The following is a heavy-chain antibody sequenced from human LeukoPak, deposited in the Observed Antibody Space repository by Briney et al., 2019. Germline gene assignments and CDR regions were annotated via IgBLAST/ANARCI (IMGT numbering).Heavy chain of an antibody. J-gene: IGHJ4*02. D-gene: IGHD6-25*01. CDR3: ARPAGYPGLNYFDY. V-gene: IGHV4-34*01. CDR1: GGSFSGYY. Sequence: PSETLSLTCAVYGGSFSGYYWRWIRQPPGKGLEWIGEINHSGSTNYNPSLKSRVTISVDTSKNQFSLKLSSVTAADTAVYYCARPAGYPGLNYFDYWGQGTLVTVSS. CDR2: INHSGST.